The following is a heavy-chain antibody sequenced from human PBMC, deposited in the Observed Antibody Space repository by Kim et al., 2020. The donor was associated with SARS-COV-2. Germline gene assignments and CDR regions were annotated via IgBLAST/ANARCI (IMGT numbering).Heavy chain of an antibody. CDR3: ARSTFFDY. CDR1: GFTFSNFG. Sequence: GGSLRLSCAASGFTFSNFGVYWVRQAPGKGLDWVSAISGDGTTPHYAESVKGRFTISRDNSKNTVYLQMSSLSAEDTAVYFCARSTFFDYWGQGTLVTVS. D-gene: IGHD2-2*01. V-gene: IGHV3-23*01. J-gene: IGHJ4*02. CDR2: ISGDGTTP.